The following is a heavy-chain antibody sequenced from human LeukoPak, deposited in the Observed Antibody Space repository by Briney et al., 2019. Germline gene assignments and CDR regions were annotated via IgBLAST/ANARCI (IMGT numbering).Heavy chain of an antibody. V-gene: IGHV4-39*01. CDR2: IYYSGST. CDR1: GGSISSSSYY. CDR3: ASRDSIAVAGTNYYFDY. D-gene: IGHD6-19*01. Sequence: SETLSLTCTVSGGSISSSSYYWGWIRQPPGKGLEWIGSIYYSGSTYYNPSLKSRVTISVDTSKNQFSLKLSSVTAADTAVYYCASRDSIAVAGTNYYFDYWGQGTLVTVSS. J-gene: IGHJ4*02.